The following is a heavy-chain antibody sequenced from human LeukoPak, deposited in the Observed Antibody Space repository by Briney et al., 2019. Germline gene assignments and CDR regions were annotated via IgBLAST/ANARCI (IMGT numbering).Heavy chain of an antibody. Sequence: GGSLRLSCAASGFTFSSYAMTWVRQAPGKGLEWVSAITASGVTTYYADSVKGRLTISRDNSKNTLYLQMNSLRAEDTAVYYCAKVKIAVVLHAFDIWGQGTMVTVSS. CDR1: GFTFSSYA. J-gene: IGHJ3*02. V-gene: IGHV3-23*01. D-gene: IGHD6-19*01. CDR3: AKVKIAVVLHAFDI. CDR2: ITASGVTT.